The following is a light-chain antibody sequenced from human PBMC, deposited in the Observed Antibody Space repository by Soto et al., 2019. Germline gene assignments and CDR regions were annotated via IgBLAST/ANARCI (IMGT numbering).Light chain of an antibody. V-gene: IGKV1-5*01. CDR3: QQYDKYSA. CDR1: QSISVS. Sequence: DIQMTQTPSSAAASVGVTVIMTCRASQSISVSLAWYQQKPGKAPNLLIYDASTLQGGVPSRFSGSGSGTEFTLTVTSLQPEDFATYFCQQYDKYSAFGHGTKVDIK. J-gene: IGKJ1*01. CDR2: DAS.